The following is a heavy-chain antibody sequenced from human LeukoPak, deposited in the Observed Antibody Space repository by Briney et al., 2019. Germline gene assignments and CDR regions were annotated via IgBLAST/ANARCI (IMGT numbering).Heavy chain of an antibody. CDR1: GFTFSSYW. J-gene: IGHJ4*02. V-gene: IGHV3-7*03. Sequence: GGSLRLSCGASGFTFSSYWMSGVRQAPGKGREWVANIKQDGSEKYYVDSVKGRFTISRDNAKNSLYLQMNSLRADDTAVHYCARGRLLPYFDWLLPLYYFDYWGQGTLVTVSS. D-gene: IGHD3-9*01. CDR3: ARGRLLPYFDWLLPLYYFDY. CDR2: IKQDGSEK.